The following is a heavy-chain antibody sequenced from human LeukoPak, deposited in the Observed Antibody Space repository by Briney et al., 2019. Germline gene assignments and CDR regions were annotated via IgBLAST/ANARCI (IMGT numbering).Heavy chain of an antibody. J-gene: IGHJ4*02. D-gene: IGHD3-22*01. CDR1: GFSFSSYA. CDR2: ISYDGKNK. CDR3: ARVDYSDSNGYYQQMDY. Sequence: PGGSLRLSCAASGFSFSSYAMHWVRQAPGKGLEWVAVISYDGKNKQYAESVKGRFTVSRDNSKNTLYLEMNNLRPEDTAVFYCARVDYSDSNGYYQQMDYWGQGTLVTVSS. V-gene: IGHV3-30*04.